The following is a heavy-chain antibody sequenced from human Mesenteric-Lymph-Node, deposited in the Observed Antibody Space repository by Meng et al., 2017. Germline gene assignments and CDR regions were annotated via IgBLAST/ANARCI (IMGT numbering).Heavy chain of an antibody. CDR1: GLPFGRYG. V-gene: IGHV3-33*01. J-gene: IGHJ5*02. D-gene: IGHD6-13*01. CDR2: IWYDGSNK. CDR3: AREQQLGWFDP. Sequence: QVALGVVGGWVGLPLMSLSLSCSASGLPFGRYGMHWVRQAPGKGLEWVVVIWYDGSNKSYADSVKGRFTISRDNSKNTLYLQMNSLRAEDTAVYYCAREQQLGWFDPWGQGTLVTVSS.